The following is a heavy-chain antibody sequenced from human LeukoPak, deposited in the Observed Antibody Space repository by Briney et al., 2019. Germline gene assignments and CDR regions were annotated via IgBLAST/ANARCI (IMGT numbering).Heavy chain of an antibody. CDR3: ARDRREVVTAPDAFDI. V-gene: IGHV3-48*01. Sequence: PGGSLRLSCAASGFTFSSYGMHWVRQAPGKGLEWVSYISSSSSTIYYADSVKGRFTISRDNAKNSLYLQMNSLRAEDTAVYYCARDRREVVTAPDAFDIWGQGTMVTVSS. D-gene: IGHD2-21*02. CDR2: ISSSSSTI. CDR1: GFTFSSYG. J-gene: IGHJ3*02.